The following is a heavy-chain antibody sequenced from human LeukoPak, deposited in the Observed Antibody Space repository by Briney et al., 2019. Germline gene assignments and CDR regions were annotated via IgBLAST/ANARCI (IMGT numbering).Heavy chain of an antibody. CDR3: AKVSASIAAAGVFDY. V-gene: IGHV3-9*01. J-gene: IGHJ4*02. CDR2: ISWNSGSI. Sequence: GGSLRLPCAASGFTFDDYAMHWVRQAPGKGLEWVSGISWNSGSIGYADSVKGRFTISRDNAKNSLYLQMNSLRAEDTALYYCAKVSASIAAAGVFDYWGQGTLVTVSS. CDR1: GFTFDDYA. D-gene: IGHD6-13*01.